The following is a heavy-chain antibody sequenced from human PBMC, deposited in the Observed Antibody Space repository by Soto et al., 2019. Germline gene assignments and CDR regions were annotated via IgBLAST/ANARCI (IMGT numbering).Heavy chain of an antibody. CDR2: ISGSGGST. V-gene: IGHV3-23*01. J-gene: IGHJ4*02. CDR1: GFTFSTYG. Sequence: EVQLLESGGGLVQPGGSLRLSCAASGFTFSTYGMSWVRQAPGKGLEWVSIISGSGGSTYYADTVKGRFTISRDNSKNTLYLQMNRMIAEHTAVYYCAKNPATIAVTGTFDYWGPGTLVIVSS. CDR3: AKNPATIAVTGTFDY. D-gene: IGHD6-19*01.